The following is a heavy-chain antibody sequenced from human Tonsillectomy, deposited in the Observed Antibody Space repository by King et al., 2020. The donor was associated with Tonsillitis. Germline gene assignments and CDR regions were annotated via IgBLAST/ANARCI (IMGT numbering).Heavy chain of an antibody. Sequence: VQLVESGGGLVQPGGSLRLSCAASGFTFSSYEMNWVRQAPGKGLEWVSYISSSGSSIYYADSVKGRFTISRDNAKNSLYLHMNSLRAEDTAVYYCAKFYGVPFFDYWDQGTLVTVSS. CDR2: ISSSGSSI. D-gene: IGHD4-17*01. J-gene: IGHJ4*02. CDR1: GFTFSSYE. CDR3: AKFYGVPFFDY. V-gene: IGHV3-48*03.